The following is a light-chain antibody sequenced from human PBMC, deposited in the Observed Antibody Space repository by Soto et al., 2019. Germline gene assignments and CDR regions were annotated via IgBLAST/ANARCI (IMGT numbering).Light chain of an antibody. J-gene: IGLJ3*02. CDR1: SSDVGGYNF. Sequence: QSALTQPASVSGSPGQSITISCTGTSSDVGGYNFVSWYQQHPGKAPRLMIFEVNNRPSGVSDRFSGSKSGNTASLTISGLKAEDEADYYCSSYTFSSTLVVFGGGTQLTVL. CDR2: EVN. CDR3: SSYTFSSTLVV. V-gene: IGLV2-14*01.